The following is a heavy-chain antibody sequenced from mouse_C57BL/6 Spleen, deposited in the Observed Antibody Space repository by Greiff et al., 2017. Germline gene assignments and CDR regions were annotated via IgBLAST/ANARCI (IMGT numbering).Heavy chain of an antibody. J-gene: IGHJ2*01. Sequence: QVQLQQSGPELVKPGASVKISCKASGYAFSSSWMNWVKQRPGKGLEWIGRIYPGDGDTNYNGKFKGKATLTADKSSSTAYMQLSSLTSEDSAVYFCAREEDYGFDYWGQGTTLTVSS. CDR3: AREEDYGFDY. D-gene: IGHD2-4*01. CDR2: IYPGDGDT. V-gene: IGHV1-82*01. CDR1: GYAFSSSW.